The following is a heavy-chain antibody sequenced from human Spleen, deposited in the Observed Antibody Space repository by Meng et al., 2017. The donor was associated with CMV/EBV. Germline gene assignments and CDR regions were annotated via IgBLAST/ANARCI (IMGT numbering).Heavy chain of an antibody. Sequence: GESLKISCAASGFTFSSYAMSWVHQAPGKGLERVSVIYSGGSSTYYADSVKGRFTISRDNSKNTLYLQMNSLRAEDTAVYYCARNEYHDYGDWRGGNYGMDVWGQGTTVTVSS. CDR1: GFTFSSYA. V-gene: IGHV3-23*03. CDR3: ARNEYHDYGDWRGGNYGMDV. J-gene: IGHJ6*02. CDR2: IYSGGSST. D-gene: IGHD4-17*01.